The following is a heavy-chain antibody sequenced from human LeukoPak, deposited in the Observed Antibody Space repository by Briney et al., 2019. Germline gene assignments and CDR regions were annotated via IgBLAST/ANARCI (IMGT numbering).Heavy chain of an antibody. J-gene: IGHJ6*02. CDR3: ARASPGIVVVPAAIVGMDV. V-gene: IGHV3-21*01. Sequence: TGGSLRLSCAASGFTFSSYSMNWVRQAPGKGLEWVSSISSSSSYIYYADSVKGRFTISRDNAKNSLYLQMNSLRAEDTAVYYCARASPGIVVVPAAIVGMDVWGQGTTVTVSS. D-gene: IGHD2-2*01. CDR1: GFTFSSYS. CDR2: ISSSSSYI.